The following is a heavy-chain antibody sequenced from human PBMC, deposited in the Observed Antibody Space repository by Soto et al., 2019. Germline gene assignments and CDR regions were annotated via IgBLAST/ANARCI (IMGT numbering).Heavy chain of an antibody. CDR1: GYSFTSYW. Sequence: SLKISCKGSGYSFTSYWISWVRQMPGKGLEWMGRIDPSDSYTNYSPSFQGHVTISADKSISTAYLQWSSLKASDTAMYYCARRAYSSSSDDYWGQGTLVTVSS. D-gene: IGHD6-13*01. CDR2: IDPSDSYT. J-gene: IGHJ4*02. V-gene: IGHV5-10-1*01. CDR3: ARRAYSSSSDDY.